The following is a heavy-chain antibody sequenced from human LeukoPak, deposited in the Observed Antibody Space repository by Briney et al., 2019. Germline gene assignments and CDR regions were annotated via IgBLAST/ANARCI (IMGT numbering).Heavy chain of an antibody. V-gene: IGHV1-18*01. CDR2: INAYNGNT. CDR1: GYTFTSYG. Sequence: GASVKVSCKTSGYTFTSYGIIWVRQAPGQGLEWMGWINAYNGNTNYAQKLQGRVTMTTDTSTSTAYMELRSPRSDHTAVYYCAGARGSYNWNYHWFDPWGQGTLVTVSS. D-gene: IGHD1-7*01. CDR3: AGARGSYNWNYHWFDP. J-gene: IGHJ5*02.